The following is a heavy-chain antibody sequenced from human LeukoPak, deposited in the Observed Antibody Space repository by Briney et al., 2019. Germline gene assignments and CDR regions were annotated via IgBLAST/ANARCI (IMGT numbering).Heavy chain of an antibody. Sequence: GGSLRLSYAASGFTFDDYGMSWVRQAPGKGLEWVSGINWNGGSTGYADSVKGRFTISRDNAKNSLYLQMNSLRAEDTALYYCARDPEDIVVVPAAIPGSWFDPWGQGTLVTVSS. J-gene: IGHJ5*02. CDR2: INWNGGST. D-gene: IGHD2-2*02. CDR1: GFTFDDYG. CDR3: ARDPEDIVVVPAAIPGSWFDP. V-gene: IGHV3-20*03.